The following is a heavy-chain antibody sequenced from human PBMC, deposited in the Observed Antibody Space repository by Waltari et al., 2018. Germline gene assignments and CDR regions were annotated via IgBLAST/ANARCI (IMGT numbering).Heavy chain of an antibody. CDR2: IYYSGST. CDR3: ARAPTTWVPFN. CDR1: GGSIRSSSYY. Sequence: QLQLQESGPGLVKPSETLSLTCTVSGGSIRSSSYYWGWLRQPPGKGLEWIGSIYYSGSTYYNPSLKSRVTISVDTSKNQFSLKLSSVTAADTAVYYCARAPTTWVPFNWGQGTLVTVSS. V-gene: IGHV4-39*07. J-gene: IGHJ4*02. D-gene: IGHD3-16*01.